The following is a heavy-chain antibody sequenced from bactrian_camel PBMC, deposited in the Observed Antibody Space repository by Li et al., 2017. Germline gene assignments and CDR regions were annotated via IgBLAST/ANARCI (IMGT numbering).Heavy chain of an antibody. CDR1: GYVTSDYC. Sequence: HVQLVESGGGLVQPGESLRLTCAASGYVTSDYCMSWFRQAPGKEREGVAAIGIDGITSYADSVEGRFAISKDGAKNTLYQQINSLTPEDTGMYYCAADGATWCDESWWSDIYAYKYRGGQGTQVTVS. CDR2: IGIDGIT. V-gene: IGHV3S53*01. J-gene: IGHJ4*01. D-gene: IGHD7*01.